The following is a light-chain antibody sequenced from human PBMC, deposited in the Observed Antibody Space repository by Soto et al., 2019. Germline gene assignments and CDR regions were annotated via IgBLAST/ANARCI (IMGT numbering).Light chain of an antibody. Sequence: IQLTQSPSSLSASIGDRVTITCRASQGISSSLAWYQQEPGKAPKLLIYEASTLQSGVPSRFSGRVSGTDGTITISGLKNEDGATYYCQQLNSYTFTFGQGTRLENK. CDR3: QQLNSYTFT. CDR2: EAS. J-gene: IGKJ5*01. CDR1: QGISSS. V-gene: IGKV1-9*01.